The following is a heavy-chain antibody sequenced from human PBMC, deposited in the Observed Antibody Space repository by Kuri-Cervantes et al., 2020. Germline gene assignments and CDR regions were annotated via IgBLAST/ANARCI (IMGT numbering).Heavy chain of an antibody. CDR3: ARGYCSGGSCYSAD. J-gene: IGHJ4*02. D-gene: IGHD2-15*01. CDR1: GFTFSSYA. Sequence: GESLKISCAASGFTFSSYAMSWVRQAPGKGLEWVSANSGSGGSTYYADSVKGRFTISRDNAKNSLYLQMNSLRAEDTAVYYCARGYCSGGSCYSADWGQGTLVTVSS. V-gene: IGHV3-23*01. CDR2: NSGSGGST.